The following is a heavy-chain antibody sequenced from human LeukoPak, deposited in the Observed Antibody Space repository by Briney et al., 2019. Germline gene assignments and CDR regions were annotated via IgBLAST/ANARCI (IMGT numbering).Heavy chain of an antibody. J-gene: IGHJ4*02. CDR3: AKGLDRITMIVVVAASDY. V-gene: IGHV3-30-3*01. CDR1: GFTFSSYA. Sequence: GRSLRLSCAASGFTFSSYAMHWVRQAPGKGLEWVAVISYDGSNKYYADSVKGRFTISRDNSKNTLYLQMNSLRAEDTAVYYCAKGLDRITMIVVVAASDYWGQGTLVTVSS. D-gene: IGHD3-22*01. CDR2: ISYDGSNK.